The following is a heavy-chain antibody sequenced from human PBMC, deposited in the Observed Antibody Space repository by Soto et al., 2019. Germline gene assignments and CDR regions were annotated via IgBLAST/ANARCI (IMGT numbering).Heavy chain of an antibody. D-gene: IGHD2-15*01. CDR2: ISYDGSNK. J-gene: IGHJ5*02. V-gene: IGHV3-30-3*01. CDR1: GFTFSSYA. CDR3: ARVGGSGSCFRHSCPLLES. Sequence: GGSLRLSCAASGFTFSSYAMHWVRQAPGKGLEWVAVISYDGSNKYYADSVKGRFTISRDNSKNTLYLQMNSLRAEDTAVYYCARVGGSGSCFRHSCPLLESWVQETLVTLSS.